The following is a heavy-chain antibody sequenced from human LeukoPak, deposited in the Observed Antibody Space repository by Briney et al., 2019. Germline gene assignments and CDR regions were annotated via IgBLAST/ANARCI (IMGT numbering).Heavy chain of an antibody. Sequence: GGSLRLSCAASGFTFSSYSMNWVRQAPGKGLEWVSSISSSSSYIYYADSVKGRFTISRGNAKNSLYLQMNSLRAEDTAVYYCTTPPLGDSSGYYPPGWGQGTLVTVSS. J-gene: IGHJ4*02. D-gene: IGHD3-22*01. CDR1: GFTFSSYS. CDR2: ISSSSSYI. V-gene: IGHV3-21*01. CDR3: TTPPLGDSSGYYPPG.